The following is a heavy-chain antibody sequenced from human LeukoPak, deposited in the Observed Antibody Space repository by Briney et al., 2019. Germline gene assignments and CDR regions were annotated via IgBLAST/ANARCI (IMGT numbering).Heavy chain of an antibody. Sequence: ASVKVSCKASGGTFSSYAISWVRQAPGQGLEWMGGIIPIFGTANYAQKFQGRVTITADKSTSTAYMELSSLRSEDTAVYYCASGDTAMETLDYWGQGTLVTVSS. J-gene: IGHJ4*02. D-gene: IGHD5-18*01. CDR1: GGTFSSYA. CDR3: ASGDTAMETLDY. V-gene: IGHV1-69*06. CDR2: IIPIFGTA.